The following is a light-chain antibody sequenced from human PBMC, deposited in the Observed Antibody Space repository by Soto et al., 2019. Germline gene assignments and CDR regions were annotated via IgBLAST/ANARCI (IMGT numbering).Light chain of an antibody. CDR2: GNT. Sequence: QSVLPQPPSVSGAPGQRVTISCTGSSSNIGSTYDVQWYQQLPGTAPKLLIHGNTDRPSEIPDRFSGSKSGTSASLAITGLQADDEADYYCQSYDDSLSVHYVFGTGTKVTVL. J-gene: IGLJ1*01. CDR1: SSNIGSTYD. V-gene: IGLV1-40*01. CDR3: QSYDDSLSVHYV.